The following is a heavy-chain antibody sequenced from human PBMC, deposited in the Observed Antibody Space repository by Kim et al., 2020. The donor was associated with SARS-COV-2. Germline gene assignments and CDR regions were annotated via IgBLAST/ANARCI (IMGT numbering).Heavy chain of an antibody. CDR1: GGTFSSYA. V-gene: IGHV1-69*13. D-gene: IGHD3-16*01. CDR2: IIPIFGTA. J-gene: IGHJ3*02. Sequence: SVKVSCKASGGTFSSYAISWVRQAPGQGLEWMGGIIPIFGTANYAQKFQGRVTITVDESTSTAYMELSSLRSEDTAVYYCARGGSYWGSYVLDAFDIWGQGTMVTVSS. CDR3: ARGGSYWGSYVLDAFDI.